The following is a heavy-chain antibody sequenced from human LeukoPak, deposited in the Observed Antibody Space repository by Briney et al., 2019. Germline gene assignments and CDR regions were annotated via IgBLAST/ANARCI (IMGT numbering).Heavy chain of an antibody. V-gene: IGHV1-46*01. Sequence: GASVKVSCKASGYTFTSYYMHWVRQAPGQGLEWMGIITPSGGSTTYAQKFQGRVTMTRDTSTSTIYMELSGLRSEDTAVYYCAGARREQSPFDPWGQGTLVTVSS. J-gene: IGHJ5*02. D-gene: IGHD1/OR15-1a*01. CDR1: GYTFTSYY. CDR3: AGARREQSPFDP. CDR2: ITPSGGST.